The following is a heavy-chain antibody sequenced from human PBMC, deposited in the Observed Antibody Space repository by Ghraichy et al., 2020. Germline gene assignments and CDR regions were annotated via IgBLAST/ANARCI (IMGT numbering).Heavy chain of an antibody. J-gene: IGHJ4*02. D-gene: IGHD6-13*01. V-gene: IGHV3-23*01. Sequence: LSLTCAASGFTFSNYVMNWVRQAPGKGLEWVSGISGSGGTTYYADSVKGRFTISGDNSKNTVYLQMNGLRAEDTALYYCARDSYSGSWDFDLWGQGTPVTVSS. CDR3: ARDSYSGSWDFDL. CDR1: GFTFSNYV. CDR2: ISGSGGTT.